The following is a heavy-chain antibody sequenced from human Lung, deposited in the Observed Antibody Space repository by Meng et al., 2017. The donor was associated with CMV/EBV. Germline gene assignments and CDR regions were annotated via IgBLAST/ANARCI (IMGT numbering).Heavy chain of an antibody. Sequence: SCTVSVFTFGDYAMSWVRQAPGKGLEWVGFIRSKGYGGAREYAASVKGRFSISRDDSKSIAYLQMNSLKTEDTAVYYCSRGATTFGVAHYDYWGQGTLVT. J-gene: IGHJ4*02. CDR1: VFTFGDYA. D-gene: IGHD3-3*01. V-gene: IGHV3-49*04. CDR2: IRSKGYGGAR. CDR3: SRGATTFGVAHYDY.